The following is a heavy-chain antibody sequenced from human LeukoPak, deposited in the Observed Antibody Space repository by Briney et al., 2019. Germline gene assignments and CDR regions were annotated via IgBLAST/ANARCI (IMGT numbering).Heavy chain of an antibody. Sequence: SGGSLRLSCAASGFTFDDYAMHWDRHAPGKGLEWVSLISGDGGSTYYADSVKGRFTISRDNSKNSLYLQMNSLRTEDTALYYCAKTPYYYDSSGYYYRSYYFDYWGQGTLVTVSS. CDR1: GFTFDDYA. V-gene: IGHV3-43*02. CDR2: ISGDGGST. CDR3: AKTPYYYDSSGYYYRSYYFDY. J-gene: IGHJ4*02. D-gene: IGHD3-22*01.